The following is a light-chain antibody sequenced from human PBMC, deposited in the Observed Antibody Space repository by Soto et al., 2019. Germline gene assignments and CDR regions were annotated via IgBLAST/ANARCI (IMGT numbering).Light chain of an antibody. J-gene: IGKJ1*01. CDR1: QSVGSS. Sequence: EIVMTQSPATLSVSPGERATLSCRASQSVGSSLAWYQQKPGQAPRLLIYGASTRATGIPARFSGSGSGTDFTLTISRLEPEDFAVYYCQQYGSSGTFGQGTKVDI. CDR2: GAS. CDR3: QQYGSSGT. V-gene: IGKV3-20*01.